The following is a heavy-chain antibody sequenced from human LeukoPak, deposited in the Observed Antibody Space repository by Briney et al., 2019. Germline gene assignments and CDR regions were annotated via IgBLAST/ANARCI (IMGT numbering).Heavy chain of an antibody. CDR2: IYYTGST. CDR3: ARGLNRNDYGDYGY. Sequence: SETLSLTCTVSGGSLSSYYWTWIRQPPGKGLQWIGYIYYTGSTSYNPSLKSRVTISVQTSKNQFSLKLSSVTAADTAVYYCARGLNRNDYGDYGYWGQGTLVTVSS. CDR1: GGSLSSYY. D-gene: IGHD4-17*01. V-gene: IGHV4-59*01. J-gene: IGHJ4*02.